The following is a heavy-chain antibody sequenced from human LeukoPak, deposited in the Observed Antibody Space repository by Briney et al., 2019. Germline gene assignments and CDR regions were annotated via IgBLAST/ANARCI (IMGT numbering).Heavy chain of an antibody. Sequence: ASVKVSCKASGGTFSSYAISWVRQAPGQGLEWMGWISTYNGNTKNAQKLQGRVTMTTDTSTSTAYMELRTLRSDDTAVYYCARADTVRLGELSHFDYWGQGTLVTVPS. V-gene: IGHV1-18*01. CDR2: ISTYNGNT. CDR1: GGTFSSYA. D-gene: IGHD3-16*02. CDR3: ARADTVRLGELSHFDY. J-gene: IGHJ4*02.